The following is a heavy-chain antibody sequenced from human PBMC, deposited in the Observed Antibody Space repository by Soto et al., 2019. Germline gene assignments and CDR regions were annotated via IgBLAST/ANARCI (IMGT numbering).Heavy chain of an antibody. Sequence: SETLSLTCAVSGGSISSGGYSWSWIRQPPGKGLEWIGYIYHSGSTYYNPSLKSRVTMTEDTSTDTAYMELSSLRSGDTAVYYCATDTLFDLEKNYYGIAVWGQGTTVPVS. J-gene: IGHJ6*02. CDR2: IYHSGST. V-gene: IGHV4-30-2*01. CDR1: GGSISSGGYS. CDR3: ATDTLFDLEKNYYGIAV.